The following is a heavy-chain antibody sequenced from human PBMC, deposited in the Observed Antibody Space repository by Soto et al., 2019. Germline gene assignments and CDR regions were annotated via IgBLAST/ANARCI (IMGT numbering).Heavy chain of an antibody. CDR2: IPYDGSHT. V-gene: IGHV3-30*18. J-gene: IGHJ4*02. CDR1: GLTFSSSG. D-gene: IGHD1-26*01. CDR3: AKLLVLGWELQDFDS. Sequence: GGSLGLSCADSGLTFSSSGMHWVRQAPGKGLEWVAVIPYDGSHTYYAESVKGRFTISRDNSKNTLYLQMNRLRPEDTAVYYCAKLLVLGWELQDFDSWGQGTLVTVSS.